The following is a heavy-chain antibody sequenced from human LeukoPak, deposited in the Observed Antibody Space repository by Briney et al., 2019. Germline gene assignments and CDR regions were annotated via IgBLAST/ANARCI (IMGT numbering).Heavy chain of an antibody. CDR1: GFTFSSYD. J-gene: IGHJ4*02. Sequence: QPGGSLRLSCAASGFTFSSYDMHWVRQATGKGLEWVSAIGTAGDTYCPGSVKGRFTISRENAKNSLYLQMNSLRAEDTAVYYCARVNYYIDYWGQGTLVTVSS. CDR3: ARVNYYIDY. D-gene: IGHD1-1*01. V-gene: IGHV3-13*01. CDR2: IGTAGDT.